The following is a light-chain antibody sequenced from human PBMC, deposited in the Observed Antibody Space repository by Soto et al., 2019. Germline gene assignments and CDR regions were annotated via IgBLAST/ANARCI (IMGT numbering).Light chain of an antibody. CDR2: SKD. J-gene: IGLJ2*01. CDR3: AAWDDSLNGVV. CDR1: SSNMGSNI. V-gene: IGLV1-44*01. Sequence: QSALTQPPSASGTPGQRVTISCSGSSSNMGSNIVNWYQQLPGAAPKLLIYSKDQRPSGVPDRFSGSKSGTSASLAISGLQSEDEADYYCAAWDDSLNGVVFGGGTKSPS.